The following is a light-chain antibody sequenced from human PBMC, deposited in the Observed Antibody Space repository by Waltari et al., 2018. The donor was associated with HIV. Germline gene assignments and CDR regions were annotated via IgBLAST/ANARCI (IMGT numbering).Light chain of an antibody. J-gene: IGKJ2*01. V-gene: IGKV1-39*01. CDR3: QQSYGSPRT. CDR1: QTINRY. CDR2: GAS. Sequence: DIQMTQYPSSLSACVGDRVNITCRASQTINRYLNWYQQKPGRAPQVLIHGASTLHSGAPSRFSGSGSETDFTLTITSLKVEDSAAYFCQQSYGSPRTFGPGTHLEI.